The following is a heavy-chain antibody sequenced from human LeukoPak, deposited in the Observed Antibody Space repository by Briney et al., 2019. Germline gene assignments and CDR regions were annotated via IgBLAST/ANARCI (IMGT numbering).Heavy chain of an antibody. J-gene: IGHJ5*02. CDR3: ARDKGVVGTLAP. D-gene: IGHD1-26*01. CDR1: GFTFSNYA. Sequence: GGSLRLSCAASGFTFSNYAMSWVRQAPGKGLEWVSAISGSGGSTYYADSVKGRFTISRDNSKNTLYLQMNSLRAEDTAIYYCARDKGVVGTLAPWGQGTLVTVSS. V-gene: IGHV3-23*01. CDR2: ISGSGGST.